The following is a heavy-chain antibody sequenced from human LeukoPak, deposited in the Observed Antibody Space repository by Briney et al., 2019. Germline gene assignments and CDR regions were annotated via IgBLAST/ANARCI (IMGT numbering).Heavy chain of an antibody. CDR1: EYTFSGYY. CDR2: INPNSGGT. CDR3: ARVDCSGGSCGERGYSYGHYYYYMDV. D-gene: IGHD2-15*01. J-gene: IGHJ6*03. V-gene: IGHV1-2*02. Sequence: ASVKVSCKAAEYTFSGYYMHWVRQAPGQGLEWMGWINPNSGGTNYAQKFQGRVTMTRDTSISTAYMELSRLRSDDTAVYYCARVDCSGGSCGERGYSYGHYYYYMDVWGKGTTVTVSS.